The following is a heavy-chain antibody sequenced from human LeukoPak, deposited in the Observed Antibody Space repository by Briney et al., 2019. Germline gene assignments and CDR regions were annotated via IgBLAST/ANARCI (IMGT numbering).Heavy chain of an antibody. CDR2: VGPYNRKT. CDR1: GYAFSSYG. D-gene: IGHD1-7*01. V-gene: IGHV1-18*01. Sequence: ASVTVSCKASGYAFSSYGIGWVRQAPGPGLEWMGWVGPYNRKTNYSQKFQGRVTMTTDTSTNTAYLELRTLRSDDTAVYYCSRGAPRGVWNFYFDYWGQGTLVTVSS. J-gene: IGHJ4*02. CDR3: SRGAPRGVWNFYFDY.